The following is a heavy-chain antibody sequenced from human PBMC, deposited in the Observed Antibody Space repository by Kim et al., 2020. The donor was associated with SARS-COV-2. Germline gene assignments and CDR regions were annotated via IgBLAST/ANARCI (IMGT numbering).Heavy chain of an antibody. V-gene: IGHV4-39*01. Sequence: GSTYYNPSIKGRVTISVDTSKNQFSLKLSSVTAADTAVYYCARRDYGMDVWGQGTTVTVSS. CDR3: ARRDYGMDV. J-gene: IGHJ6*02. CDR2: GST.